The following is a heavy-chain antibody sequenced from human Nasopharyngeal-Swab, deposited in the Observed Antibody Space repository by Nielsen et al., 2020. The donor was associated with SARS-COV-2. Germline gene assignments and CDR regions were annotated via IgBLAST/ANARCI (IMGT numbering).Heavy chain of an antibody. J-gene: IGHJ4*02. Sequence: WIRQPPGKGLEWVSYISNSSSTIYYADSVKGRFTISRDNAKNSLYLQMNSLRAEDTAVYYCARDLSQLWFLSDYWGQGTLVTVSS. CDR2: ISNSSSTI. CDR3: ARDLSQLWFLSDY. D-gene: IGHD5-18*01. V-gene: IGHV3-48*04.